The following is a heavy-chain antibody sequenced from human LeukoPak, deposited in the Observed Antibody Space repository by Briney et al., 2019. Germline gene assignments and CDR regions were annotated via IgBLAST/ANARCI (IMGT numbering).Heavy chain of an antibody. D-gene: IGHD4-23*01. V-gene: IGHV3-72*01. CDR2: TRNKANNYAT. J-gene: IGHJ4*01. CDR1: GYTFSDHY. CDR3: TRWRSGTSD. Sequence: HPGGFLRLSCAASGYTFSDHYIDWVRQAPGKGLEWVGHTRNKANNYATEYAASVKGRFTISRDDSRNSVYLQMNSLKTEDTAVYYCTRWRSGTSDWGQEPWSPSPQ.